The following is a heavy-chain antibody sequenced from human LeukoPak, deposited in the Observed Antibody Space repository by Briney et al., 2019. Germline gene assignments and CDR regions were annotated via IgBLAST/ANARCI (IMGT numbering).Heavy chain of an antibody. V-gene: IGHV4-59*01. Sequence: SETLSLTCSVSGGSTTSYYWSWIRQPPRKGLEWIGYIYYSGSTNYNPSLKSRVTISVDTSKNQFSLKLSSVTAADTAVYYCARSAVRHDAFDIWGQGTMVTVSS. J-gene: IGHJ3*02. CDR1: GGSTTSYY. CDR2: IYYSGST. D-gene: IGHD1-1*01. CDR3: ARSAVRHDAFDI.